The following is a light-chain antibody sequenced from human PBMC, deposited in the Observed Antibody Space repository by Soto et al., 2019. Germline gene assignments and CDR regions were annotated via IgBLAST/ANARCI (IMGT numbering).Light chain of an antibody. CDR3: QHYDHLPPLS. J-gene: IGKJ4*01. V-gene: IGKV1-33*01. Sequence: DIQMTQSPSSLSASVGDRVTITCQASQDIRNYLNWYQQKPGKAPNLLIYDGSNLRAGGPARFSGSGSGTEFSFTISSLHLEDIATYYCQHYDHLPPLSCGGGTKVEIK. CDR1: QDIRNY. CDR2: DGS.